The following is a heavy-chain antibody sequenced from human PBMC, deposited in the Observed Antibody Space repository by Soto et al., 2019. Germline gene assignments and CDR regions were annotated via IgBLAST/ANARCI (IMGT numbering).Heavy chain of an antibody. V-gene: IGHV4-34*01. Sequence: QVQLQQWGAGLLKPSETLSLTCAVYGGSFSGYYWSWIRQPPGKGLEWIGEINHSGSTNYNPSLKSRVTISVDTSKNQFSLKLSSVTAADTAVYYCARVLTYYDFWSGYYTLDYWGQGTLVTVSS. CDR2: INHSGST. J-gene: IGHJ4*02. CDR1: GGSFSGYY. D-gene: IGHD3-3*01. CDR3: ARVLTYYDFWSGYYTLDY.